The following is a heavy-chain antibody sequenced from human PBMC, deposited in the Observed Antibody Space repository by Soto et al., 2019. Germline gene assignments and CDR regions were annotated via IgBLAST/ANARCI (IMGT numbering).Heavy chain of an antibody. Sequence: ESGGGSVQPGGSLGLSCAASGFTFSASDMHWVRQTTGGGLEWVAAIGTLHDTYYPDSVKGRFTISRDNARNSLNLQMNSLRAGDTGVYYWARQASYWHGGGGWLDPWGQGTLVTVSS. J-gene: IGHJ5*02. CDR2: IGTLHDT. CDR3: ARQASYWHGGGGWLDP. D-gene: IGHD2-8*02. V-gene: IGHV3-13*01. CDR1: GFTFSASD.